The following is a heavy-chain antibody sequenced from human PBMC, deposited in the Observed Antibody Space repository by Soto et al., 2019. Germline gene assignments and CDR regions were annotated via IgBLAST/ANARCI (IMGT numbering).Heavy chain of an antibody. J-gene: IGHJ4*02. CDR3: ARHSYGPDY. CDR1: GFIVSNNS. Sequence: EVQLVETGGGLIQPGGSLRLSCAASGFIVSNNSMSWVRQAPGKGLEWVSVIYSGDNTYYSDSVKGRFTISRDTSKNTLYLQMNSLRAEDTAVYYCARHSYGPDYWGQGTLVTVSS. V-gene: IGHV3-53*02. CDR2: IYSGDNT. D-gene: IGHD5-18*01.